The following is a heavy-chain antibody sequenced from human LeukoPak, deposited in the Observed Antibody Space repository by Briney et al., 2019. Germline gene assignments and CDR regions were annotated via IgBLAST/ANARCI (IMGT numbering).Heavy chain of an antibody. CDR1: GFTFSSYG. J-gene: IGHJ6*02. V-gene: IGHV3-33*01. D-gene: IGHD3-3*01. Sequence: GGSLRLSCAASGFTFSSYGMHCVRQAPGKGLEWVAVIWYDGSNEYYADSVKGRFTISRDNSKNTLYLQMNSLRAEDTAVYYCARGVVRDFWSGYPSKATYGMDVWGQGTTVTV. CDR2: IWYDGSNE. CDR3: ARGVVRDFWSGYPSKATYGMDV.